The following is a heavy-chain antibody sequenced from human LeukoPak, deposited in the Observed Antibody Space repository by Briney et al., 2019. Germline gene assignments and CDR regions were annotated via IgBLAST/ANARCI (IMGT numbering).Heavy chain of an antibody. V-gene: IGHV3-21*01. D-gene: IGHD6-13*01. CDR3: ARWPIAAAPPVYYFDY. Sequence: GGSLRLSCAASGXTFSSYNMNWVRQAPGKGLEWVSSISSSTSHIYYADSVTGRFTISRDKAKNSLYLQMNSLRAEDTAVYYCARWPIAAAPPVYYFDYWGQGTLVTVSS. CDR2: ISSSTSHI. J-gene: IGHJ4*02. CDR1: GXTFSSYN.